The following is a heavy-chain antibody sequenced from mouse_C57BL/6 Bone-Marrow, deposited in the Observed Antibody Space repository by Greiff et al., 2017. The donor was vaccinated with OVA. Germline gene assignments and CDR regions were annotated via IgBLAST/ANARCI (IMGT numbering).Heavy chain of an antibody. CDR3: ARGRGIYYYGSSYVPWFAY. Sequence: VQLKQSGPELVKPGASVKISCKASGYSFTGYYMNWVKQSPEKSLEWIGEINPSTGGTTYNQKFKAKATLTVDKSSSTAYMQLKSLTSEDSAVYYCARGRGIYYYGSSYVPWFAYWGQGTLVTVSA. CDR1: GYSFTGYY. J-gene: IGHJ3*01. V-gene: IGHV1-42*01. CDR2: INPSTGGT. D-gene: IGHD1-1*01.